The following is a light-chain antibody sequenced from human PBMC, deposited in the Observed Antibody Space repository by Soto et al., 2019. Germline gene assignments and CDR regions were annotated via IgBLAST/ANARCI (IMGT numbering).Light chain of an antibody. Sequence: DIQVTQSPSTLSASLGDSVTIFCRASQGVWSYVAWYQQKPGQVPKLLINRASTLRSGVPSRFSGSGSGTDFTLTISSLQPEDVATYSGQHYASDPSTFGQGTRVEIK. J-gene: IGKJ1*01. CDR1: QGVWSY. CDR2: RAS. CDR3: QHYASDPST. V-gene: IGKV1-27*01.